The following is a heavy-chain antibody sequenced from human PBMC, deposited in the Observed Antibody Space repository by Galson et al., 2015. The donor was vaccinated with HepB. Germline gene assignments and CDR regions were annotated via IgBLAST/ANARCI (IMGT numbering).Heavy chain of an antibody. CDR2: IIPIFGTA. V-gene: IGHV1-69*13. D-gene: IGHD3-3*01. CDR1: GGTFSSYA. CDR3: ARGLRHDFWAVRVGYMDV. Sequence: SVKVSCKASGGTFSSYAISWVRQAPGQGLEWMGGIIPIFGTANYAQKFQGRVTITADESTSTAYMELSSLRSEDTAVYYCARGLRHDFWAVRVGYMDVWGKGTTVTVSS. J-gene: IGHJ6*03.